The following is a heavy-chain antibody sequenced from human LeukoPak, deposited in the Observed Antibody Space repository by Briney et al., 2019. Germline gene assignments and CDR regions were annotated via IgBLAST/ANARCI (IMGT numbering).Heavy chain of an antibody. V-gene: IGHV3-23*01. J-gene: IGHJ4*02. CDR3: EKELWGWLRLTGDY. CDR2: IGGSGGPT. CDR1: GFTFSSYA. Sequence: GGSLRLSCAASGFTFSSYAMSWVRQAPGKGLEWVSAIGGSGGPTFYADSVKGRFTISRDNSKNTLYLQMNSLRAEDTAVYYCEKELWGWLRLTGDYWGQGTLVTVSS. D-gene: IGHD5-12*01.